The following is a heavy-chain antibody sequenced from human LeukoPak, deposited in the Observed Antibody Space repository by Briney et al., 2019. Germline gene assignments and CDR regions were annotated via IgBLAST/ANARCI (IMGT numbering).Heavy chain of an antibody. Sequence: ASVKVSCKASGFTLTSSAMQWVRQARGQRLEWIGWIVVGSGDTNYAQKFQERVTITRDMSTSTAYMELSSLRSEDTAVYYCAAGTWNSGINIWGQGTLVTVSS. J-gene: IGHJ4*02. D-gene: IGHD3-10*01. CDR2: IVVGSGDT. CDR3: AAGTWNSGINI. CDR1: GFTLTSSA. V-gene: IGHV1-58*02.